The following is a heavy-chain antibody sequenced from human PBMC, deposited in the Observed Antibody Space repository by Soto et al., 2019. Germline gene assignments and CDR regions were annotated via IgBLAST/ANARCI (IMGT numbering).Heavy chain of an antibody. Sequence: PVESLKISCDTSGYNFISFWIAWVRQMPWKGLEWMGLVYPGDSDTTYSPAFQGQVTISVDRSTKTAYLQWSSLKASDTAMYYCARQAYYGSGTYYSDSWGQGTLVTVSS. CDR1: GYNFISFW. V-gene: IGHV5-51*01. CDR3: ARQAYYGSGTYYSDS. CDR2: VYPGDSDT. D-gene: IGHD3-10*01. J-gene: IGHJ4*02.